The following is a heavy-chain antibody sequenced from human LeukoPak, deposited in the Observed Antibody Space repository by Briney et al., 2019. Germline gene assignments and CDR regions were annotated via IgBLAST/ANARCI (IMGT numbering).Heavy chain of an antibody. Sequence: SETLSLTCTVSGGSISSYYWSWIRQPPGKGLERIGYIYYSGSTNYNPSLKSRVSISVDTSKHQFSLKLSSVTAADTAVYYCARDAAAGTGFDYWGQGTLVTVSS. CDR3: ARDAAAGTGFDY. J-gene: IGHJ4*02. D-gene: IGHD6-13*01. CDR1: GGSISSYY. V-gene: IGHV4-59*01. CDR2: IYYSGST.